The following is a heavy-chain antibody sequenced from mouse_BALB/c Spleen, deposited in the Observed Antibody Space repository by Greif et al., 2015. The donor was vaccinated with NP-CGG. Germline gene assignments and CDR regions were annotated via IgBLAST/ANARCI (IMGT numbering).Heavy chain of an antibody. J-gene: IGHJ2*01. V-gene: IGHV1-80*01. CDR3: ARSQGYYFDY. Sequence: QVQLQQSGVELVRPGSSVKISCKASGYAFSSYWMNWVKQRPGQGLEWIGQIYPGDGDTNYNGKFKGKATLTADKSSSTAYMQLRSLKSEDSAVYFCARSQGYYFDYWGQGTTLTVSS. CDR1: GYAFSSYW. CDR2: IYPGDGDT.